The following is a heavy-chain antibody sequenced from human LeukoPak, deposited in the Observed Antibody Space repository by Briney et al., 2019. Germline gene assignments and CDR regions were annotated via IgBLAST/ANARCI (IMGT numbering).Heavy chain of an antibody. J-gene: IGHJ3*02. V-gene: IGHV4-59*01. CDR2: IYYSGST. D-gene: IGHD6-6*01. Sequence: SETLSLTCTVSGGSISSYYWSWIRQPPGKGLEWIGYIYYSGSTNYNPSLKSRVTISVDTSKNQFSLKLSSVTAADTAVYYCARVEYLPVXAFDIWGQGTMVTVSS. CDR1: GGSISSYY. CDR3: ARVEYLPVXAFDI.